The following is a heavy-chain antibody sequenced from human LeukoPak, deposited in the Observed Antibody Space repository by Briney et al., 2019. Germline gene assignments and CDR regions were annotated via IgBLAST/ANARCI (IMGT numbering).Heavy chain of an antibody. D-gene: IGHD3-3*01. CDR3: ASTLRFLPYRRFDY. CDR2: IYQSGSGSS. CDR1: GGSIISSNYY. J-gene: IGHJ4*02. Sequence: PSETLSLTCSVSGGSIISSNYYWGWIRQPPGKGLEWIGSIYQSGSGSSYYNPSLKSRVTIFGDTSKNQFFLRLSSVTAADTAVYYCASTLRFLPYRRFDYWGQGTLVTVPS. V-gene: IGHV4-39*01.